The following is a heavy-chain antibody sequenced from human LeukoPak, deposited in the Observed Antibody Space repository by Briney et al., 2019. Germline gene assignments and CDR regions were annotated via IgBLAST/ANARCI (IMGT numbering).Heavy chain of an antibody. CDR2: ISSNGGST. CDR3: VKDMLYQPLLGVDFDY. J-gene: IGHJ4*02. Sequence: GGSLRLSCSASGFPFSSYAMHWVRQAPGKGLEYVSAISSNGGSTYYADSVKGRFTISRDNSKNTLYLQMSSLRAEDTAVYYYVKDMLYQPLLGVDFDYWGQGTLVTVSS. D-gene: IGHD2-2*01. CDR1: GFPFSSYA. V-gene: IGHV3-64D*06.